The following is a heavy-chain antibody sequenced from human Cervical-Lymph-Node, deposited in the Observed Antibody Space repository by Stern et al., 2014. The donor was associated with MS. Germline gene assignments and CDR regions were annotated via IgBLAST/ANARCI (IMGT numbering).Heavy chain of an antibody. J-gene: IGHJ5*02. V-gene: IGHV4-59*01. CDR1: GGSISSYY. Sequence: VQLVQSGPGLVKPSETLSLTCTVSGGSISSYYWSWIRQPPGKGLEWIGYIYYSGSTNYNPSLKSRVTISVDTSKNQFSLKLSSVTAADTAVYYCASNYCDSSGYPNWFDPWGQGTLVTVSS. CDR2: IYYSGST. D-gene: IGHD3-22*01. CDR3: ASNYCDSSGYPNWFDP.